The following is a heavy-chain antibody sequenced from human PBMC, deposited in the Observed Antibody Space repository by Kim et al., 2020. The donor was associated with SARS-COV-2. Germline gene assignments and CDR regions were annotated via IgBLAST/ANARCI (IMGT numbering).Heavy chain of an antibody. CDR3: ASWIWANTDN. CDR1: GFTFSHYA. CDR2: IYDHSSNT. J-gene: IGHJ4*01. Sequence: GGSLRLSCAASGFTFSHYAMSWVRQGPGKGLEWVSTIYDHSSNTHYADSVKGRFTISRDNSKNTLYLQMNSLRADDAAVYYCASWIWANTDNWG. V-gene: IGHV3-23*01. D-gene: IGHD3-16*01.